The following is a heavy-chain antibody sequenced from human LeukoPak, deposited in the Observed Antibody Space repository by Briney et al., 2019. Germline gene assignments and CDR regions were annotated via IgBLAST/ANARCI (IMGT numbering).Heavy chain of an antibody. CDR1: GGTFSSYA. Sequence: GASVKVSCKASGGTFSSYAISWVRQAPGQALEWMGRIIPIFGTANYPQKFQDRVTITADESTSTAHMELSSLRSEDTAVYYCARGLLWFGRPLDYWGQGTLVTVSS. V-gene: IGHV1-69*13. D-gene: IGHD3-10*01. J-gene: IGHJ4*02. CDR2: IIPIFGTA. CDR3: ARGLLWFGRPLDY.